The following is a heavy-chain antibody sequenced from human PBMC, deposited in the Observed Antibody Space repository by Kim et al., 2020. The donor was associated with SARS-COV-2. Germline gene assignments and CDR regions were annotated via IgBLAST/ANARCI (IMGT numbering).Heavy chain of an antibody. CDR2: INAGNGNT. V-gene: IGHV1-3*01. Sequence: ASVKVSCKASGYTFTSYAMHWVRQAPGQRLEWMGWINAGNGNTKYSQKFQGRVTITRDTSASTAYMELSSLRSEDTAVYYCASSGGAPPEGLFDHYYYYGMDVWGQGTTVTVSS. CDR3: ASSGGAPPEGLFDHYYYYGMDV. CDR1: GYTFTSYA. J-gene: IGHJ6*02. D-gene: IGHD3-10*01.